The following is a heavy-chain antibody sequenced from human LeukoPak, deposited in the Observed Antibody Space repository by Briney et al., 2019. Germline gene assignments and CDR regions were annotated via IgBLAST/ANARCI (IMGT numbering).Heavy chain of an antibody. J-gene: IGHJ4*02. CDR3: ARGLYNYDSSALDY. CDR1: GGSFSGYY. V-gene: IGHV4-34*01. Sequence: SETLSLTCAVYGGSFSGYYWSWIRQPPGKGLEWLGEINHSGGTNYNPSLKSRVTISVDTSKNQFSLKLSSVTAADTAVYYCARGLYNYDSSALDYWGQGTLVTVSS. D-gene: IGHD3-22*01. CDR2: INHSGGT.